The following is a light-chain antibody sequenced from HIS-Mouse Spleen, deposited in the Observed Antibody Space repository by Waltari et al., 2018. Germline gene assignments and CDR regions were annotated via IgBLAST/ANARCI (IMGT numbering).Light chain of an antibody. Sequence: SYVLTQPPSVSVAPGKTARITCGGNNIGSESVHWYQQKPGQAPVLVVYDDSDRPSGIPERFSGSNSGNTATLTISRVEAGDEADYYCQVWDSRSDHVVFGGGTKLTVL. V-gene: IGLV3-21*03. J-gene: IGLJ2*01. CDR1: NIGSES. CDR2: DDS. CDR3: QVWDSRSDHVV.